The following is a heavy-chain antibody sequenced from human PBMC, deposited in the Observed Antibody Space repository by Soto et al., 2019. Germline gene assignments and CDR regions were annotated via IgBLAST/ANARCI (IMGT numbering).Heavy chain of an antibody. J-gene: IGHJ5*02. V-gene: IGHV4-30-4*02. CDR3: EGHGSDGGSFCFDP. CDR1: GGSISSGDYY. D-gene: IGHD4-17*01. Sequence: SETLSLTCTVSGGSISSGDYYWSWIRQPPGKGLEWIGYIYYSGSTYYNPSLKSRVTISVDTSKNQFSLKLISVTAADTAVYYCEGHGSDGGSFCFDPWGQGALVTVS. CDR2: IYYSGST.